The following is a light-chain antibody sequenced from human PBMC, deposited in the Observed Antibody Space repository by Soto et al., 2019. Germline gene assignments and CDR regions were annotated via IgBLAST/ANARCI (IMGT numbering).Light chain of an antibody. CDR2: VKSDGSH. V-gene: IGLV4-69*01. CDR1: SGHGNYV. J-gene: IGLJ2*01. CDR3: QTWDTGIVV. Sequence: QLVLTQSPSASASLGASVRLTCTLSSGHGNYVIAWHQQQPGKGPRYLMKVKSDGSHTKGDGIPDRFSGSSSGAERYLAISSLQSEDEADYYCQTWDTGIVVFGGGTKLTVL.